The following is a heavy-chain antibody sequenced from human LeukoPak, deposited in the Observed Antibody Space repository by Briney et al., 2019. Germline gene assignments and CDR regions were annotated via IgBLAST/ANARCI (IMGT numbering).Heavy chain of an antibody. CDR3: AKDRRPNSYRSRWLDY. CDR2: INPSGGST. J-gene: IGHJ4*02. D-gene: IGHD6-13*01. V-gene: IGHV1-46*01. Sequence: ASVKVSCKASGYAFTSYYMYWVRQAPGQGLEWMGIINPSGGSTNYAQKFQGRVTMTRDMSTSTVYMELSSLRSEDTAVYYCAKDRRPNSYRSRWLDYWGQGTLVTVSS. CDR1: GYAFTSYY.